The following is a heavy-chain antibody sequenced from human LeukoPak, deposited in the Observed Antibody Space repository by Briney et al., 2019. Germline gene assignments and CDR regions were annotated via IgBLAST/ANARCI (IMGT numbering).Heavy chain of an antibody. CDR3: AKDGVVGATDYYYYYYMDV. Sequence: GGSLRLSCAASGFTFSSYAMSWVRQAPGKGLEWVSAISGSGGSTYYADSVKGRFTISRDNSKNTLYLQMNSLRAEGTAVYYCAKDGVVGATDYYYYYYMDVWGKGTTVTVSS. J-gene: IGHJ6*03. V-gene: IGHV3-23*01. CDR1: GFTFSSYA. CDR2: ISGSGGST. D-gene: IGHD1-26*01.